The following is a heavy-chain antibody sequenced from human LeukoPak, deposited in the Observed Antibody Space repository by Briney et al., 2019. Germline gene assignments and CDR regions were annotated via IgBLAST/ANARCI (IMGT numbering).Heavy chain of an antibody. CDR2: IYPGDSDT. D-gene: IGHD4-17*01. V-gene: IGHV5-51*01. CDR3: ARRQMTTASRDAFGI. CDR1: GYSFTTYW. J-gene: IGHJ3*02. Sequence: GESLKISCKGSGYSFTTYWIGWVRQMPGKGLGWMGSIYPGDSDTRYSPSFQGPVTISAAKSISTAYLQWNSLKASDTALYYCARRQMTTASRDAFGIWGQGTMVTVSS.